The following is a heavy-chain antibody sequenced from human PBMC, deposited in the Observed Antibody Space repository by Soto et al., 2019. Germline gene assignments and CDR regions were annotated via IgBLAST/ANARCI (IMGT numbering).Heavy chain of an antibody. CDR3: AKRHTTVATPANYFDY. V-gene: IGHV4-4*02. J-gene: IGHJ4*02. D-gene: IGHD1-1*01. CDR2: IYHSGST. CDR1: GGSISTSNW. Sequence: SETLSLTCAVSGGSISTSNWWSWVRQPPGKGLEWIGEIYHSGSTNYNPSLKSRVTISVDKSKNQFSLKLSSVTAEDTALYYCAKRHTTVATPANYFDYWGQGTLVTVSS.